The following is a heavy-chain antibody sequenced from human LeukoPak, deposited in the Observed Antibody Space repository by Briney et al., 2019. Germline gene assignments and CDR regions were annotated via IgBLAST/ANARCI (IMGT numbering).Heavy chain of an antibody. J-gene: IGHJ6*03. D-gene: IGHD1-26*01. Sequence: PGRSLRLSCAASGFTFRTYWMHWVRHVPGKGLVWVSRISSDGSSTIYADSVKGRFTISRDNANNTLYLQMNSLRGEDTAVYYCAREWALPGAYYMGVWGKGTTVTVSS. CDR1: GFTFRTYW. CDR2: ISSDGSST. V-gene: IGHV3-74*01. CDR3: AREWALPGAYYMGV.